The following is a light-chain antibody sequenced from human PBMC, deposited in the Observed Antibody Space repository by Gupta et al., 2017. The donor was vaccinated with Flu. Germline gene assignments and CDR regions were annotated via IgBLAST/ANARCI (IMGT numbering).Light chain of an antibody. CDR1: QSLNNY. CDR2: STS. Sequence: GDRVTSTCRASQSLNNYLNWYQQKPQKAPKLLIHSTSTLKSGVPSRFSGSGFGTDFTLTISSLQPEDFATYYCQQSFTTPWTFGQGTTVEIK. V-gene: IGKV1-39*01. CDR3: QQSFTTPWT. J-gene: IGKJ1*01.